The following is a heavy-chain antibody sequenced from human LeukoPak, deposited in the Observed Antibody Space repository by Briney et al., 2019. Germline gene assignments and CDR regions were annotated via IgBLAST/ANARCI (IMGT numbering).Heavy chain of an antibody. CDR1: GYTFTCYY. J-gene: IGHJ4*02. CDR3: ARAPVGGPLRFFDY. D-gene: IGHD3-3*01. V-gene: IGHV1-2*02. CDR2: IHPNSGGT. Sequence: GASVKVPCKASGYTFTCYYIHWVRQAPGQGLEWMGWIHPNSGGTNFAQKFQGRVTMTRDSSISTAYMEVSSLRSDDTAVYYCARAPVGGPLRFFDYWGQATLVTVSS.